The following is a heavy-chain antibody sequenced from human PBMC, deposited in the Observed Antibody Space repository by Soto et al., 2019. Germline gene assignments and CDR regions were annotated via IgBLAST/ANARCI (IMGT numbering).Heavy chain of an antibody. CDR1: GGSFSGYY. V-gene: IGHV4-34*01. CDR3: ARGAYSSSWYYFDY. D-gene: IGHD6-13*01. Sequence: SETLSLSGAVYGGSFSGYYCSWIRQPPGKGLEWIGEINHSGITNYNPSLKSRVTISVDTSKNQFSLKLSSVTAADTAVYYCARGAYSSSWYYFDYWGQRTLVAVSS. J-gene: IGHJ4*02. CDR2: INHSGIT.